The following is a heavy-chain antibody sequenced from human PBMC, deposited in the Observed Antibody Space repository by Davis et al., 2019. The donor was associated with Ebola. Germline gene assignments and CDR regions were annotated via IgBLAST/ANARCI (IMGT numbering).Heavy chain of an antibody. CDR2: INHSGST. Sequence: SETLSLTCTVSGGSISSSSYYWGWIRQPPGKGLEWIGEINHSGSTNYNPSLKSRVTISVDTSKNQFSLKLSSVTAADTAVYYCAKDGLYDSSGYYPYYYYYYGMDVWGQGTTVTVSS. CDR3: AKDGLYDSSGYYPYYYYYYGMDV. V-gene: IGHV4-39*07. CDR1: GGSISSSSYY. J-gene: IGHJ6*02. D-gene: IGHD3-22*01.